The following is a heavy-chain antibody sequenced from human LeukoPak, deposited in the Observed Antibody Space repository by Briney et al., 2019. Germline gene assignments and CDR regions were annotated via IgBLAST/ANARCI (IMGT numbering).Heavy chain of an antibody. J-gene: IGHJ4*02. Sequence: GGSLRLSCAASGFTFSSYWMHWVRQAPGKGLVWVSSISSSSSYIYYADSVKGRFTISRDNAKNSLYLQMNSLRAEDTAMYYCARRQRYSYGYDYWGQGTLVTVSS. CDR3: ARRQRYSYGYDY. CDR1: GFTFSSYW. V-gene: IGHV3-21*04. CDR2: ISSSSSYI. D-gene: IGHD5-18*01.